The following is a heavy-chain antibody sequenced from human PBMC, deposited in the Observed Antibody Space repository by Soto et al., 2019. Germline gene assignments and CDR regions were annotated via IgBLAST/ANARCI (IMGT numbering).Heavy chain of an antibody. J-gene: IGHJ4*02. D-gene: IGHD6-13*01. V-gene: IGHV1-69*01. Sequence: QVQLVQSGAEVKKPGSSVRVSCKASGGTVSSFAISWVRQAPGQGLEWMGGIVPILGTAYYAQNFQGRVTITADESTNTAFRELTGLRSEDTAVYYCARGGYSSSWRFDYWGQGTLVTVSS. CDR1: GGTVSSFA. CDR3: ARGGYSSSWRFDY. CDR2: IVPILGTA.